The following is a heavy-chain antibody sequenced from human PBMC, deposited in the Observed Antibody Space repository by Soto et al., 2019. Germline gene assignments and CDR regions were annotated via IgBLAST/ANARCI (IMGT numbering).Heavy chain of an antibody. CDR2: ISASGAKP. Sequence: EVHLLESGGGVVQPGKSLKIXCXXXGFAFSDYPMTWVRQPPGQGLEWVSGISASGAKPYYADSVKCRFTISRDNSKNTLSLQMNSLRVEDTGIYYCAKLEWLEFGGDYWGQGTLVTVSS. CDR3: AKLEWLEFGGDY. D-gene: IGHD6-19*01. J-gene: IGHJ4*02. V-gene: IGHV3-23*01. CDR1: GFAFSDYP.